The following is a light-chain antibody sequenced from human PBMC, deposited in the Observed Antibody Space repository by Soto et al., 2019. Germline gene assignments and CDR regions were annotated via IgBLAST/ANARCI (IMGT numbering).Light chain of an antibody. CDR2: EVN. Sequence: QSALTQPPSASGSPGQSVTISCTGTSSDVGGYNYVSWYQQHPGKAPKLMIYEVNKRPSGVPDRFSGSKSGNTASLPVSGLQAEDEADYYCSSYAGGNNLGVFGGGPKVTVL. V-gene: IGLV2-8*01. J-gene: IGLJ2*01. CDR3: SSYAGGNNLGV. CDR1: SSDVGGYNY.